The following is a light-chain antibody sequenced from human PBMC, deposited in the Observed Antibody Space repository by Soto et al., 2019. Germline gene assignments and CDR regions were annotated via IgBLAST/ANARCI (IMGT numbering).Light chain of an antibody. CDR1: QSISSY. CDR2: AAS. V-gene: IGKV1-39*01. J-gene: IGKJ4*01. CDR3: QQSYSTPLT. Sequence: DIPMTQSPSSLSASVGDRVTITCRASQSISSYLNWYQQKPVKAPKLLIYAASSLQSGVPSRFSGSGSGTDFTLTISSLQPEDFATYYCQQSYSTPLTFGGGTKVGIK.